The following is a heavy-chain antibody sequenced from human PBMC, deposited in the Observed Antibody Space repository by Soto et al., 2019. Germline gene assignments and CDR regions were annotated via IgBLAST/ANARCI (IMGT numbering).Heavy chain of an antibody. Sequence: SETLSLTCAVYGGSFSGYYWSWIRQPPGKGLEWIGEINHSGSTNYNPSLKSRVTISVDTSKNQFSLKLSSVTAADTAVYYCARYARDGYNQNLDYWGQGTLVTVSS. CDR1: GGSFSGYY. CDR3: ARYARDGYNQNLDY. D-gene: IGHD5-12*01. CDR2: INHSGST. V-gene: IGHV4-34*01. J-gene: IGHJ4*02.